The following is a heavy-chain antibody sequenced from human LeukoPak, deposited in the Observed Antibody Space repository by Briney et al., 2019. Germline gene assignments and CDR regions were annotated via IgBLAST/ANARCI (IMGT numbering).Heavy chain of an antibody. CDR3: ARGKPTYYYDSSTDY. CDR1: GFTVSSNY. CDR2: IYSGGST. D-gene: IGHD3-22*01. V-gene: IGHV3-66*01. Sequence: GGSLRLSCAASGFTVSSNYMSWVRQAPGKGLEWVSVIYSGGSTYYADSVKGRFTISRDNSKNTLYLQMNSLRAEDTAVYYCARGKPTYYYDSSTDYWGQGTLVTVSS. J-gene: IGHJ4*02.